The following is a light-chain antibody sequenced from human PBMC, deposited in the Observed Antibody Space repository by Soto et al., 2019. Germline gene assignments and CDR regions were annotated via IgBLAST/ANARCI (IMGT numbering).Light chain of an antibody. V-gene: IGKV3-15*01. J-gene: IGKJ2*01. CDR2: GAS. CDR3: QQGHNWPLT. Sequence: EIVMTQSPATLSVSPGESATLSCRASQSISSELPGYQQKPGQPPRLLIYGASTRATGVPARFTGSGSGSDLTLTISVLQSEDFAVYYCQQGHNWPLTFGQGTRLEI. CDR1: QSISSE.